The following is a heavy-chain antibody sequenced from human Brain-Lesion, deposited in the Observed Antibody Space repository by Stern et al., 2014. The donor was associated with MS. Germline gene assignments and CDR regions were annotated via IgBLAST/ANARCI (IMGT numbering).Heavy chain of an antibody. CDR3: ARDITGSSAYFAY. CDR2: ISWNSGTI. CDR1: GFTFDDYA. Sequence: VQLVESGGDLVQPGRSLRLSCAAFGFTFDDYAMLWVRQAPGKGLECVAGISWNSGTICYADSVKGRFTTSRDNAYSSLYLQMNSLRPEDTALYYCARDITGSSAYFAYWGQGTLVTVSS. D-gene: IGHD1-14*01. V-gene: IGHV3-9*01. J-gene: IGHJ4*02.